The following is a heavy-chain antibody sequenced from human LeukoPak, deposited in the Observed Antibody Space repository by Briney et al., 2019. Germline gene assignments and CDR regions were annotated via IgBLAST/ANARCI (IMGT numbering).Heavy chain of an antibody. Sequence: ASVKVSCKASGYTFTNYAINWVRQAPGQGLEWMGWINTNTGNPTYAQGFTGRFVFSLDTSVSTAYLQISSLKAEDTAVYYCAAGAGIAARLLDYWGQGTLVTVSS. CDR3: AAGAGIAARLLDY. CDR2: INTNTGNP. J-gene: IGHJ4*02. D-gene: IGHD6-6*01. V-gene: IGHV7-4-1*02. CDR1: GYTFTNYA.